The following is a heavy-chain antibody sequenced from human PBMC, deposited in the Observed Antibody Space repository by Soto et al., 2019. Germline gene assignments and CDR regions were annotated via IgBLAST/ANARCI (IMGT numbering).Heavy chain of an antibody. CDR1: GVTFSSYA. CDR3: AKEYTAMVTPLFDY. D-gene: IGHD5-18*01. Sequence: GGSLRLSCAASGVTFSSYAMTWVRQAPGKGLEWVSAISGSGGSTYYADSVKGRFTISRDNSKNMLYLQMNSLRAEDTAEYYCAKEYTAMVTPLFDYWGQGTLVTVSS. CDR2: ISGSGGST. V-gene: IGHV3-23*01. J-gene: IGHJ4*02.